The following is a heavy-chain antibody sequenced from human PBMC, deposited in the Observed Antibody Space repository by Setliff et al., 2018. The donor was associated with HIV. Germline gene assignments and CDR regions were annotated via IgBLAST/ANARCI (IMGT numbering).Heavy chain of an antibody. J-gene: IGHJ4*02. CDR3: ARGSSPVDYFDY. V-gene: IGHV1-18*01. Sequence: ASVKVSCKATGYTFSNFGISWVRQAPGQGLEWMGWISVYNDNTKYAQKFRGRVTMTTDTSTSTAYMDLRSLRSDDTAVYYCARGSSPVDYFDYWCLGTLVTVSS. CDR1: GYTFSNFG. CDR2: ISVYNDNT.